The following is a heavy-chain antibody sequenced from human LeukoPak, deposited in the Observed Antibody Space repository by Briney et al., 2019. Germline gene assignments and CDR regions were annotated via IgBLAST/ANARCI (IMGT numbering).Heavy chain of an antibody. CDR1: GFTFSSYW. CDR2: INHNGNVN. D-gene: IGHD3-16*01. V-gene: IGHV3-7*03. CDR3: ARGGGLDV. Sequence: GGSLRLSCAASGFTFSSYWMNWARQAPGRGLEWVASINHNGNVNYYVDPVKGRFTISRDNAKNSLYLQMSNLRAEDTAVYFCARGGGLDVWGQGATVTVSS. J-gene: IGHJ6*02.